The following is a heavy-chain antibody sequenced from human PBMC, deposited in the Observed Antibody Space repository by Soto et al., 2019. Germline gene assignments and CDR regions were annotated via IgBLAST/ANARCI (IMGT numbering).Heavy chain of an antibody. Sequence: QLQLQESGSGLVKPSQTLSLTCAVSGGSISSGGYSWSGIRQPPGKGLEWFGYIYHSGSTYYNPSLKSLFNISVDRSKNQFSHKLSSVNAADTAVYYCGRGGGNSQMYYYYYGMDLWGQGTTVTVSS. CDR1: GGSISSGGYS. D-gene: IGHD2-15*01. CDR2: IYHSGST. J-gene: IGHJ6*02. V-gene: IGHV4-30-2*01. CDR3: GRGGGNSQMYYYYYGMDL.